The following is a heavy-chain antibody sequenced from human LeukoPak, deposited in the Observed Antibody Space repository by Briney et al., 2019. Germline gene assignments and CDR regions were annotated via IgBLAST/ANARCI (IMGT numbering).Heavy chain of an antibody. CDR1: GGSLSTYY. J-gene: IGHJ4*02. D-gene: IGHD6-19*01. CDR3: ARDRSGWPRLFDY. V-gene: IGHV4-4*07. CDR2: VYTSGTT. Sequence: PSETLSLTCAVSGGSLSTYYWSWIRQPAGKGLERIGRVYTSGTTSYNPSLKSRVTMSIDTSKNQFSLKLSSVTAADTAVYYCARDRSGWPRLFDYWGQGILVTVSS.